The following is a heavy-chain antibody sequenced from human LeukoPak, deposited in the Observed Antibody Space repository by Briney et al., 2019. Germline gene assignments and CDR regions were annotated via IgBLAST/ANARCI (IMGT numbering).Heavy chain of an antibody. CDR3: ARDGSGSYYWNWFDP. J-gene: IGHJ5*02. CDR1: GYTFTGYY. V-gene: IGHV1-2*02. D-gene: IGHD3-10*01. CDR2: INPNSGGT. Sequence: GASVKVSCKASGYTFTGYYMHWVRQAPGQGLEWMGWINPNSGGTNYAQKLQGRVTMTRDTSISTAYMELSRLRSDDTAVYYCARDGSGSYYWNWFDPWGQGTLVTVSS.